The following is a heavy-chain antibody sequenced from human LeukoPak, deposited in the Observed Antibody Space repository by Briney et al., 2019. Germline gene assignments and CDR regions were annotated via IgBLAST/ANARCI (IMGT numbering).Heavy chain of an antibody. CDR1: GGSISSYY. CDR3: AKHSNWTAGVDWFDT. CDR2: IHYSGST. V-gene: IGHV4-59*08. J-gene: IGHJ5*02. Sequence: SETLSLTCTVSGGSISSYYWSWIRQPPGKGLEWIACIHYSGSTNYNPSLKSRVTISIDTSTNQFSLKLNSVTAADTAVYYCAKHSNWTAGVDWFDTWGQGTLVTVSS. D-gene: IGHD1-20*01.